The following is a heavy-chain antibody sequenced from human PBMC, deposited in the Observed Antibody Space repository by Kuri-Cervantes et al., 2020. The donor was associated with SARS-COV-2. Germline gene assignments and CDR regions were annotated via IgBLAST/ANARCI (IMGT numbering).Heavy chain of an antibody. Sequence: GSLRLSCTVSGYSISSGYYWGWIRQPPGKGLEWIGEVNHNGGANYNPSLRSRVTISVDPSKAQFSLNLISVTAADTAVYYCARLGGYRSGYNWFDPWGQGTLVTVSS. D-gene: IGHD5-18*01. CDR3: ARLGGYRSGYNWFDP. V-gene: IGHV4-38-2*02. CDR2: VNHNGGA. J-gene: IGHJ5*02. CDR1: GYSISSGYY.